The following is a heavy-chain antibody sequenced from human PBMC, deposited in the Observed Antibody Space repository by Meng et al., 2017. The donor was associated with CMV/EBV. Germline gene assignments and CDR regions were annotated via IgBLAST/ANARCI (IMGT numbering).Heavy chain of an antibody. CDR2: ISGSGGST. V-gene: IGHV3-23*01. Sequence: GGSLRLSCAASGFTFSSYAMSWVRQAPGKGLEWVSAISGSGGSTYYADSVKGRFTISRDNSKNTLYLQMNSLRAEDTAVYYCAKDLITFGGVIVTAGYYGMDVWGQGTTVTVSS. D-gene: IGHD3-16*02. CDR3: AKDLITFGGVIVTAGYYGMDV. J-gene: IGHJ6*02. CDR1: GFTFSSYA.